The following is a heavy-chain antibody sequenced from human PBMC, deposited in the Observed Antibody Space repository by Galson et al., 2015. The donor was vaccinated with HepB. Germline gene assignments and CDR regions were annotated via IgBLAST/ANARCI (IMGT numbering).Heavy chain of an antibody. D-gene: IGHD3-22*01. CDR2: LNRHGNEK. J-gene: IGHJ3*01. CDR1: GFTFTDHW. V-gene: IGHV3-7*03. Sequence: SLRLSCAASGFTFTDHWMSWVRQTPRRGLEWVTNLNRHGNEKYYADSVKGRFSISRDNAKNSLYPQMNSLIDEDTAVYYCVRDALGGYDFWGQGTTVIVSS. CDR3: VRDALGGYDF.